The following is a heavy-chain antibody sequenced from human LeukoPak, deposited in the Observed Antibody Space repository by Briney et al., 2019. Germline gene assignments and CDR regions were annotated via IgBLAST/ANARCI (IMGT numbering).Heavy chain of an antibody. J-gene: IGHJ3*02. D-gene: IGHD3-10*01. CDR3: AKDHYYGSGSYAFDI. V-gene: IGHV3-30*18. CDR1: GFTFSSYG. Sequence: GGSLRLSCAASGFTFSSYGMHWVRQAPGKGLEWVAVISYDGSNKYYADYVKGRFTISRDNSKNTLYLQMNSLRAEDTAVYYCAKDHYYGSGSYAFDIWGQGTMVTVSS. CDR2: ISYDGSNK.